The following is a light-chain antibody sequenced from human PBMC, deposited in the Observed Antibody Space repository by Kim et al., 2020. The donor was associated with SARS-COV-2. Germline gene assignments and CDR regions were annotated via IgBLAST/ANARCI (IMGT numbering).Light chain of an antibody. CDR1: QSISSY. J-gene: IGKJ2*01. CDR3: QQSYSTPHT. CDR2: AAS. Sequence: DIQITQSPSSLSASVGDRVTITCRASQSISSYLNWYQQKPGKAPKLLIYAASNLQSGVPSGFSGSGSGTDFTLTISSLQPEHSATYYCQQSYSTPHTFGQGTKLEI. V-gene: IGKV1-39*01.